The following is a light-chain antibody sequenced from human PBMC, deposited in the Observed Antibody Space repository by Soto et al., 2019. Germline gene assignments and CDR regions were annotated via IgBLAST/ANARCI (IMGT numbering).Light chain of an antibody. J-gene: IGKJ1*01. CDR1: QSVTSNY. Sequence: ETVLTQSPGTLSLSPGERATLSCRASQSVTSNYLAWYQQKPGQAPRLLMYGASRRATGIPDRFSGSGSGTDFTLTIGRLEPEDFAVYYCQQYGTSRTFGQGTKVDIK. CDR3: QQYGTSRT. CDR2: GAS. V-gene: IGKV3-20*01.